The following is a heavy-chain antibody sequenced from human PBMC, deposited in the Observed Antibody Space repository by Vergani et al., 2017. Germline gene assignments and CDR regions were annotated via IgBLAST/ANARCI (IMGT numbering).Heavy chain of an antibody. CDR2: IYHSGST. V-gene: IGHV4-38-2*01. D-gene: IGHD6-13*01. CDR3: AGQQLVGYYFDY. CDR1: GYSISSGYY. J-gene: IGHJ4*02. Sequence: QVQLQESGPGLVKPSETLSLTCAVSGYSISSGYYWGWIRQPPGKGLEWIGSIYHSGSTYYNPSLKSRFTITVDTSKNQFSLKLSSVTAADTAVYYCAGQQLVGYYFDYWGQGTLVTVSS.